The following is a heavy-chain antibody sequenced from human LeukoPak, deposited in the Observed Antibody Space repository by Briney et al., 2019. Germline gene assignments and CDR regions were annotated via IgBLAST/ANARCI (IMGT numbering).Heavy chain of an antibody. CDR3: ARIGLKTTGYYRLHY. CDR1: GYTFTGHY. V-gene: IGHV1-2*02. D-gene: IGHD3-9*01. CDR2: LNPNTGDT. Sequence: ASVTVSRKASGYTFTGHYLHWVRQAPGQGLEWMGWLNPNTGDTLYIQKFQGRVTMTGDTSISTAYMELSRLMSDDTAVYYCARIGLKTTGYYRLHYWGQGPLVTVSS. J-gene: IGHJ4*02.